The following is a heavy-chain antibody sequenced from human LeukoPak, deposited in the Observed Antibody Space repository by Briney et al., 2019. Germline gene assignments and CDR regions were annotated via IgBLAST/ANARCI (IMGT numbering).Heavy chain of an antibody. CDR1: GFTFSSYA. V-gene: IGHV3-23*01. Sequence: GGSLRLSCAASGFTFSSYAMSWVRQAPGKGVEWVSGISGSGVSTYYADSVKGRFTISRDNSKNTLFLQLNSLRAEDTALYFCAKDLNNSPYWGQGTLVTVSS. CDR2: ISGSGVST. J-gene: IGHJ4*02. D-gene: IGHD4-23*01. CDR3: AKDLNNSPY.